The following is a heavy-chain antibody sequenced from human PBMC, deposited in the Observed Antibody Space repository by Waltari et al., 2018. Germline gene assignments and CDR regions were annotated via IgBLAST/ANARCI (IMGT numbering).Heavy chain of an antibody. CDR3: ARQVAGSPRVIKLAARPDYFDY. CDR2: IYYSGST. D-gene: IGHD6-6*01. Sequence: VQLVESGGGLVQPGGSLRLSCAASGFTFRSYWMSWVRQAPGKGLEWIGSIYYSGSTYYNPSLKSRVTISVDTSKNQFSLKLSSVTAADTAVYYCARQVAGSPRVIKLAARPDYFDYWGQGTLVTVSS. CDR1: GFTFRSYW. V-gene: IGHV4-39*01. J-gene: IGHJ4*02.